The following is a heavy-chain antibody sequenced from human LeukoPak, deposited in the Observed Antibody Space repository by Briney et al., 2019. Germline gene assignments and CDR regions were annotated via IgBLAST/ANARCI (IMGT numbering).Heavy chain of an antibody. D-gene: IGHD3-10*02. J-gene: IGHJ3*01. CDR1: GFTFSTYW. Sequence: AGGSLRLSCAASGFTFSTYWMHWFRQAPGKGLVWVSRVNNDGSTTSYADSVKGRFTISRDNAKNTVYLQMNSLRAEDTAVYYCAKFFTGEYVRAFDVWGQGTMVTVSS. CDR2: VNNDGSTT. V-gene: IGHV3-74*01. CDR3: AKFFTGEYVRAFDV.